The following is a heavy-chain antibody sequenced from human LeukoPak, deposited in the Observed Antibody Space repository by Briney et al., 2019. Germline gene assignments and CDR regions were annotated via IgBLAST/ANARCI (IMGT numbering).Heavy chain of an antibody. J-gene: IGHJ4*02. CDR3: VQGWRDN. CDR1: GFTFSSYE. V-gene: IGHV3-7*01. D-gene: IGHD2-15*01. Sequence: GGSLRLSCAASGFTFSSYEMNWVRQAPGKGLEWVANINQDSSEKYYVDSVKGRFTISRDNAKNSLYLQLNTLRPEDTAVYYCVQGWRDNWGQGTLVTVSS. CDR2: INQDSSEK.